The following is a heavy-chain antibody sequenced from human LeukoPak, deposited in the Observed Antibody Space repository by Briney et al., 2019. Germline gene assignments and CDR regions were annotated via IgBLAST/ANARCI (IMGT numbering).Heavy chain of an antibody. CDR2: IYYSGST. J-gene: IGHJ4*02. V-gene: IGHV4-39*01. D-gene: IGHD3-3*01. CDR1: GGSISSSSYY. Sequence: SETLSLTCTVSGGSISSSSYYWGWIRQPPGKGLEWIGSIYYSGSTYYNPSLKSRVTISVDTSKNQFSLKLSSVTAADTAVYYCGSGITIFGVLQWGQGTLVTVSS. CDR3: GSGITIFGVLQ.